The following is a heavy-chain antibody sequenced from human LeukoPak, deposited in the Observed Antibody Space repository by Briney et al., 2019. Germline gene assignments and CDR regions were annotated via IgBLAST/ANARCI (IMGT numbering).Heavy chain of an antibody. CDR3: ARHVGITTMIVVYWYFDL. J-gene: IGHJ2*01. V-gene: IGHV4-39*01. CDR2: IYYSGST. CDR1: GGSISSSSYY. Sequence: SETLSLTCTVSGGSISSSSYYWGWIRQPPGKGLEWIGSIYYSGSTYYNPSLKSRVTISVDTSKNQFSLKLSSVTAADTAVYYCARHVGITTMIVVYWYFDLWGRGTLVTVSS. D-gene: IGHD3-22*01.